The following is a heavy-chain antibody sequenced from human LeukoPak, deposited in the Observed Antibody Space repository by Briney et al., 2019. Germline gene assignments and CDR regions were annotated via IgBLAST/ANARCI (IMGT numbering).Heavy chain of an antibody. D-gene: IGHD4-11*01. CDR2: INHSGST. CDR1: GFTFSSYW. J-gene: IGHJ5*02. V-gene: IGHV4-34*01. CDR3: ARGYSNYVNNWFDP. Sequence: GSLRLSCAASGFTFSSYWMSWVRQAPGKGLEWIGEINHSGSTNYNPSLKSRVTISVDTSKNQFSLKLSSVTAADTAVYYCARGYSNYVNNWFDPWGQGTLVTVSS.